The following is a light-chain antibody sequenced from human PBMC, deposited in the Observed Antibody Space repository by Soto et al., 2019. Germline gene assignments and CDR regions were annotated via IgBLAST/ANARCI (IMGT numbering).Light chain of an antibody. Sequence: ENVLTLSPGTLSLSPVDRATLSCRASQSVSSSYLAWYRQKPGQAPRLLIHGASSRATGISDRFSGSGSGTDFTLTISRLEPEDFAVYYCQQYGSPLTFGEGTKVDI. V-gene: IGKV3-20*01. CDR3: QQYGSPLT. CDR1: QSVSSSY. J-gene: IGKJ4*01. CDR2: GAS.